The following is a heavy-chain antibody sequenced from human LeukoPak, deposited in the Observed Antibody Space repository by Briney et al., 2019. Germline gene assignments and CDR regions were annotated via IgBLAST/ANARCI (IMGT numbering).Heavy chain of an antibody. CDR1: GYSFTNYW. Sequence: GESLKISCKGSGYSFTNYWIGWVRQAPGQGLERMGWISAYNGNTNYAQKLQGRVTMTTDTSTSTAYMELRSLRSDDTAVYYCARSRVLRFFSDPWGQGTLVTVSS. V-gene: IGHV1-18*04. CDR2: ISAYNGNT. J-gene: IGHJ5*02. D-gene: IGHD3-3*01. CDR3: ARSRVLRFFSDP.